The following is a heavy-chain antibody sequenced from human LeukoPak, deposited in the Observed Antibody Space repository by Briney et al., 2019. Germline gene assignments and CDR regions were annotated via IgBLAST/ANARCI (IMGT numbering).Heavy chain of an antibody. V-gene: IGHV3-66*01. Sequence: GGSLRLSCAASGFTVSSNYMSWVRQAPGKGLEWDSLIYSGGITYYADSVKGRFTISRDNSKNTLFFQMNSLRAEDTAVYYCARVDGSSGYYQPYFDYWGQGTLVTVSS. CDR3: ARVDGSSGYYQPYFDY. CDR2: IYSGGIT. CDR1: GFTVSSNY. J-gene: IGHJ4*02. D-gene: IGHD3-22*01.